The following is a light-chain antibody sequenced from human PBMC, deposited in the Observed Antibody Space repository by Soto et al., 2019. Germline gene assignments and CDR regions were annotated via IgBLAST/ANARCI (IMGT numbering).Light chain of an antibody. V-gene: IGKV3-20*01. Sequence: EIVLTQSPATLSLSPGERATLSCRASQSVSNYLAWYQQKPGQAPRLLIYDASSRATGIPDRFSGSGSGTDFTLTISRLEPEDFAVYYCQQYGSSPPTFGQGTKVDIK. J-gene: IGKJ1*01. CDR3: QQYGSSPPT. CDR2: DAS. CDR1: QSVSNY.